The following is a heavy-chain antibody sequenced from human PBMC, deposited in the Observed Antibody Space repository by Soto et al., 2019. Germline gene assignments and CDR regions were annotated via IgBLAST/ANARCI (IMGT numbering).Heavy chain of an antibody. CDR1: GGSISSYY. CDR3: ARDRDYGGNSGSGMGYYYYGMDV. CDR2: IYYSGST. Sequence: SETLSLTCTVSGGSISSYYWSWIRQPPGKGLEWIGYIYYSGSTNYNPSLKSRVTISVDTSKNQFSLKLSSVTAADTAVYYCARDRDYGGNSGSGMGYYYYGMDVWGQGTTVTVSS. V-gene: IGHV4-59*01. D-gene: IGHD4-17*01. J-gene: IGHJ6*02.